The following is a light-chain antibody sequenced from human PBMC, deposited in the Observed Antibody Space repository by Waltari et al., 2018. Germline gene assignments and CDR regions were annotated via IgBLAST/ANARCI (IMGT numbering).Light chain of an antibody. CDR1: NIETNH. CDR2: DDY. Sequence: SYVLTQPPSVSVAPGQTATITCGGDNIETNHVHWYQQKPAQAPLSVVYDDYVRPSGIPDRFSGTTSGNTATLTISRVEAGGEADYYCQVWDDSSNHWVFGGGTKLTVL. V-gene: IGLV3-21*02. J-gene: IGLJ3*02. CDR3: QVWDDSSNHWV.